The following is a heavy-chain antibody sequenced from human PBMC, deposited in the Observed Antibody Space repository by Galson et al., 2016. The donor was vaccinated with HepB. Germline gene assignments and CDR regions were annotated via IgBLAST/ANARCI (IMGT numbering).Heavy chain of an antibody. J-gene: IGHJ6*04. Sequence: SLRLSCAASGLSVSSDYMSWVRQAPGKGLEWVAVISRGGYTYYAASEKGRLTITRDNSKNTPYLQMNRLRAEDTAVYYCARATRYFDWRYQYGMDVWGKGTTVTVSS. D-gene: IGHD3-9*01. V-gene: IGHV3-53*01. CDR3: ARATRYFDWRYQYGMDV. CDR1: GLSVSSDY. CDR2: ISRGGYT.